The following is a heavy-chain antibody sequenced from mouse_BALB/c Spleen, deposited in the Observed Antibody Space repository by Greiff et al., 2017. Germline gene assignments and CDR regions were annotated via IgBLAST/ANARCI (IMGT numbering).Heavy chain of an antibody. D-gene: IGHD4-1*01. J-gene: IGHJ2*01. Sequence: EVKLMESGGGLVQPGGSLKLSCAASGFTFSSYTMSWVRQTPEKRLEWVAYISNGGGSTYYPDTVKGRFTISRDNAKNTLYLQMSSLKSEDTAMYYCARQNWDGSFDYWGQGTTLTVSS. CDR2: ISNGGGST. V-gene: IGHV5-12-2*01. CDR3: ARQNWDGSFDY. CDR1: GFTFSSYT.